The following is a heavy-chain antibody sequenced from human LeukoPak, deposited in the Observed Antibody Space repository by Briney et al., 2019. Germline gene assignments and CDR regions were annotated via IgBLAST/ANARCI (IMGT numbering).Heavy chain of an antibody. D-gene: IGHD6-13*01. V-gene: IGHV5-10-1*01. Sequence: KVSCKASGGTFSSYAISRVRQMPGKGLEWMGRIDPSDSYTNYSPSFQGHVTISADKSISTAYLQWSSLKASDTAMYYCARHASSLNFDYWGQGTLVTVSS. J-gene: IGHJ4*02. CDR3: ARHASSLNFDY. CDR1: GGTFSSYA. CDR2: IDPSDSYT.